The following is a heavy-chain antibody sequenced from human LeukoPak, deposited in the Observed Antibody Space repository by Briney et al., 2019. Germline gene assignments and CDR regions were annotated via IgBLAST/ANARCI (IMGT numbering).Heavy chain of an antibody. CDR1: GGSISSGDYY. J-gene: IGHJ4*02. CDR3: ARVNYGSGSYIDY. Sequence: SQTLSLTCTVSGGSISSGDYYWSWIRQPPGKGLEWIGYIYYSGSTYYNPSLKSRVTISVNTSKNQFSLKLSSVTAADTAVYYCARVNYGSGSYIDYWGQGTLVTVSS. D-gene: IGHD3-10*01. CDR2: IYYSGST. V-gene: IGHV4-30-4*01.